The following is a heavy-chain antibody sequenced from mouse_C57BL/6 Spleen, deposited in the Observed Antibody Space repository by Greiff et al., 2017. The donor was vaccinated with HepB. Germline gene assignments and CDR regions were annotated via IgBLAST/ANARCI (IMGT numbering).Heavy chain of an antibody. CDR2: IWRGGST. Sequence: QVQLQQSGPGLVQPSHSLSITCTVSGFSLNGYGVHWVRQSPGKGLEWLGVIWRGGSTDYNADFMSRLSITKDNSKSQVFFKMNSLQSDDTAIYYCAKDDRYSSWFAYWGQGTLVTVSA. CDR1: GFSLNGYG. V-gene: IGHV2-5*01. J-gene: IGHJ3*01. CDR3: AKDDRYSSWFAY.